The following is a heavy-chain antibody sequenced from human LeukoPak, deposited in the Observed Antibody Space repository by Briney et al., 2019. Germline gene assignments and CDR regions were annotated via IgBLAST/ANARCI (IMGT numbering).Heavy chain of an antibody. V-gene: IGHV4-59*01. CDR2: IYYSGST. D-gene: IGHD2-2*02. Sequence: PSETLSLTCTVSGGSISSYYWSWIRQPPGKGLEWIGYIYYSGSTNYNPSPKSRVTISVDTSKNQFSLKLSSVTAADTAVYYCARVGVVVPAAIHYYYYMDVWGKGTTVTVSS. CDR3: ARVGVVVPAAIHYYYYMDV. CDR1: GGSISSYY. J-gene: IGHJ6*03.